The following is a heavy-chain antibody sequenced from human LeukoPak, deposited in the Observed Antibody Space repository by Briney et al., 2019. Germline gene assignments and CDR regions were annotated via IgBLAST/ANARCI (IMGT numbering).Heavy chain of an antibody. CDR1: GYTFSRYW. CDR3: TTDTFGARDS. J-gene: IGHJ4*02. V-gene: IGHV3-74*01. D-gene: IGHD3-10*01. CDR2: INEDGSST. Sequence: GGSLRLSCAASGYTFSRYWMHWVRQGPGKGLVWVSRINEDGSSTSYAESVRGRFTISRDNAKNTLYLQMNSLRAEDAAAYYCTTDTFGARDSWGQGTLVTVSS.